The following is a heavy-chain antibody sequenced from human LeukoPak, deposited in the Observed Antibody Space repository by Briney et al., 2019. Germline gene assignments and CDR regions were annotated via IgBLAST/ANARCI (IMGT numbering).Heavy chain of an antibody. CDR3: ARVGSDYLSFDY. Sequence: PSETLSLTCTVSGGSISSGGYYWSWIRQPPGKGLEWIGYIYHSGSTYYNPSLKSRVTISVDRSKNQFSLKLSSVTAADTAVYYCARVGSDYLSFDYWGQGTLVTVSS. CDR1: GGSISSGGYY. V-gene: IGHV4-30-2*01. D-gene: IGHD4-17*01. CDR2: IYHSGST. J-gene: IGHJ4*02.